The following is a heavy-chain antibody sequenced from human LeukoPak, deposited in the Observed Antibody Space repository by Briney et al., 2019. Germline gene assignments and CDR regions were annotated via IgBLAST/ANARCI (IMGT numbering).Heavy chain of an antibody. J-gene: IGHJ4*02. CDR3: ARDSSAASGPIDY. V-gene: IGHV3-21*01. CDR2: ISSSSSYI. Sequence: GGSLRLSCAASGFTFSSYSMNWVRQAPGKGLEWVSSISSSSSYIYYADSVKGRFTISRGNAKNSLYLQMNSLRAEDTAVYYCARDSSAASGPIDYWGQGTLVTVSS. D-gene: IGHD5-12*01. CDR1: GFTFSSYS.